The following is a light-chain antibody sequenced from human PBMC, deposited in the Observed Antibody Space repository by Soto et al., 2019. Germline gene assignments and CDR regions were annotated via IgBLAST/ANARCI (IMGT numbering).Light chain of an antibody. J-gene: IGKJ1*01. CDR1: QSISSW. CDR3: QEYTDNSGT. CDR2: DAS. Sequence: DIQMTQSPSTLSASVGDRVTITCRASQSISSWLAWYQQKPGKAPKLLIYDASSLESGVPSRFSGSESGTEFTLTITSLQPDDSATYYCQEYTDNSGTFGQGTKV. V-gene: IGKV1-5*01.